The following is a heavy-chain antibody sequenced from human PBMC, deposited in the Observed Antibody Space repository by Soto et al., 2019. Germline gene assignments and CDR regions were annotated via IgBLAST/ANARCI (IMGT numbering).Heavy chain of an antibody. D-gene: IGHD3-10*01. CDR1: DDSITSGAYY. CDR2: IQYRGST. J-gene: IGHJ4*02. CDR3: LFDY. V-gene: IGHV4-39*01. Sequence: HLQLQESGPGLVKPSETLSLTCTVSDDSITSGAYYWGLIRQPPGKGLEWIGTIQYRGSTYSNPSLKSRVTMSLDTSKNQFSLMLTSVCAGMFWFGDLLFDYWGQGTLVTVSS.